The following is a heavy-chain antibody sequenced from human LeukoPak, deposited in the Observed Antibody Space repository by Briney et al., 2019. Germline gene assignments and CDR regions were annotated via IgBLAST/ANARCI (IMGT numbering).Heavy chain of an antibody. D-gene: IGHD3-22*01. J-gene: IGHJ4*02. CDR1: GGSINSTNYY. Sequence: SETLSLTCTVSGGSINSTNYYWGSIRQPPGQGLEWIGSIYYSGSTYYNPSLRSRVTISVDTSKNQFSLKLTSVTAADTAVYYCARHDSSRYYRPLDYWGQGTLVTVSS. CDR3: ARHDSSRYYRPLDY. CDR2: IYYSGST. V-gene: IGHV4-39*01.